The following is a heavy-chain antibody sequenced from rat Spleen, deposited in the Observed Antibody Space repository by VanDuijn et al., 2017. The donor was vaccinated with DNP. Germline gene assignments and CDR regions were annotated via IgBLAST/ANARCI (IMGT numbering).Heavy chain of an antibody. D-gene: IGHD4-3*01. Sequence: EVQLVESGGDLLQPGGSLRLSCATSGFTFSDYNMAWVRQAPKKGLEWVATILYDGSRTYFRDSVKGRFTISRDNAKNTLYLQMNSLRSEDMATYYCARWNSGHFDYWGQGVMVPVSS. CDR1: GFTFSDYN. CDR2: ILYDGSRT. CDR3: ARWNSGHFDY. J-gene: IGHJ2*01. V-gene: IGHV5S10*01.